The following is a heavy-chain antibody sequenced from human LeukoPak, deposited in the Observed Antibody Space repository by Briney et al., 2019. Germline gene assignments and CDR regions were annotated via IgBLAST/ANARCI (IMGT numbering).Heavy chain of an antibody. J-gene: IGHJ4*02. V-gene: IGHV1-2*02. CDR3: AREFEYYYDSSGYTFDY. CDR1: GYIFTGYY. Sequence: ASVKVSCKASGYIFTGYYMHWVRQAPGQGLEWMGWINPNSGGTNYAQKFQGRVTMTRDTSISTAHMELSRPRSDDTAVYYCAREFEYYYDSSGYTFDYWGQGTLVTVSS. CDR2: INPNSGGT. D-gene: IGHD3-22*01.